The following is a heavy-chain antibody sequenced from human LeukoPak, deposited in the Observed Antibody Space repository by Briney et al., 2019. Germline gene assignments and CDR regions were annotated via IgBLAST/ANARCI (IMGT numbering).Heavy chain of an antibody. CDR3: ARGIAAAAKQGGFDY. Sequence: PSETLSLTCTVSGGSSSYYWSWIRQPAGKGLEWIGRIYTTGSTSYNPSLKSRVTMSVDTSNNQFSLKLSSVTAADTALYYCARGIAAAAKQGGFDYWGQGTLVTVSS. CDR1: GGSSSYY. D-gene: IGHD6-13*01. CDR2: IYTTGST. J-gene: IGHJ4*02. V-gene: IGHV4-4*07.